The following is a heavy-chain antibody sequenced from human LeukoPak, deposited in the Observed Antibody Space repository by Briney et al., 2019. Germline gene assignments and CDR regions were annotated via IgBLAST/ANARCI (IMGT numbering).Heavy chain of an antibody. V-gene: IGHV4-4*02. D-gene: IGHD6-13*01. Sequence: PSETLSLTCAVSGGSISSSNWWSWVRQPPGKGLEWIGEIYHSGSTNYNPSLKSRVTISVDKSKNQFSQKLSSVTAADTAVYYCARERKYSSSWYGSGEFDYWGQGTLVTVSS. J-gene: IGHJ4*02. CDR2: IYHSGST. CDR3: ARERKYSSSWYGSGEFDY. CDR1: GGSISSSNW.